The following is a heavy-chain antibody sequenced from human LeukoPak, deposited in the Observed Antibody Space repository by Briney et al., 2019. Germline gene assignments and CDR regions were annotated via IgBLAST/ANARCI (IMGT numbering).Heavy chain of an antibody. D-gene: IGHD1-26*01. CDR2: IYTSGST. Sequence: PSQTLFLTCTVSGGSISSGSYYWSWIRQPAGKGLEWIGRIYTSGSTNYNPSLKSRVTISVDTSKNQFSLKLSSVTAADTAVYYCARVGIVGARVYFDYWGQGTLVTVSS. J-gene: IGHJ4*02. CDR1: GGSISSGSYY. V-gene: IGHV4-61*02. CDR3: ARVGIVGARVYFDY.